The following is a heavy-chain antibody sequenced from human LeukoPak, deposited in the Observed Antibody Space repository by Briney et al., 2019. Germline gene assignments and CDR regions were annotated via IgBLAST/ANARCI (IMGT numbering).Heavy chain of an antibody. CDR3: AKGGSGWYVFDY. D-gene: IGHD6-19*01. CDR2: ISGSGGST. J-gene: IGHJ4*02. CDR1: GFTFSGFA. Sequence: GGSLRLSCAASGFTFSGFAMSWVRRTPGKGLEWVSAISGSGGSTYYADSVKGRFTISRDNSKNTLYLQMNSLRAEDTAVYYCAKGGSGWYVFDYWGQGTLVTVSS. V-gene: IGHV3-23*01.